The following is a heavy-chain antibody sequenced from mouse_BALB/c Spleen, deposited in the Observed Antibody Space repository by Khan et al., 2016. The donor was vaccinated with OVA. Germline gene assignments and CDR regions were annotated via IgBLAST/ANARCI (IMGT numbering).Heavy chain of an antibody. V-gene: IGHV3-2*02. CDR1: GYSITSNYA. D-gene: IGHD1-1*01. CDR2: ISYSGRT. J-gene: IGHJ4*01. CDR3: ARGNYYGYAMDY. Sequence: EVQLQESGPGLVKPSQSLSLTCTVTGYSITSNYAWNWIRQFPGNKLEWMGYISYSGRTSYIPSLKSRISITRDTSKNQSFLQLNSVTTEDTARYYCARGNYYGYAMDYWGQGTSVTVSS.